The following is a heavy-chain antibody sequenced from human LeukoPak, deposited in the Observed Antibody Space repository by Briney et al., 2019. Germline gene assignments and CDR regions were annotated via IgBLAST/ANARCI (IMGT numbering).Heavy chain of an antibody. CDR1: GYTFTSYA. Sequence: ASVKVSCKASGYTFTSYAMNWVRQAPGQGLEWMGWINTNTGNPTYAQGFTGRFVFSLDTSVSMAYLQISSLKAEDTAVYYCARGHADFWSGPMKDYYYYMDVWGKGTTVTVSS. J-gene: IGHJ6*03. CDR3: ARGHADFWSGPMKDYYYYMDV. V-gene: IGHV7-4-1*04. D-gene: IGHD3-3*01. CDR2: INTNTGNP.